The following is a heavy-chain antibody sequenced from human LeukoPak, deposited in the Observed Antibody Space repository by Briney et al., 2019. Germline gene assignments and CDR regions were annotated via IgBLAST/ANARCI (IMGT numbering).Heavy chain of an antibody. CDR3: ARDGYPGGDY. J-gene: IGHJ4*02. CDR1: GFTFSSYA. D-gene: IGHD3-22*01. CDR2: ISDTGHAI. V-gene: IGHV3-48*02. Sequence: HAGGSLRLSCAASGFTFSSYAMSWVRQAPGKGLEWVSYISDTGHAIYYADSVKGRFIISRDNAKNSLYLQMNSLRDEDTAVYYCARDGYPGGDYWGQGTLVTVSS.